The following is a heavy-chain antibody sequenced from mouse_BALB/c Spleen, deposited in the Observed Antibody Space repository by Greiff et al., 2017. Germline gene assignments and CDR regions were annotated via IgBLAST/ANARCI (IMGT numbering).Heavy chain of an antibody. J-gene: IGHJ4*01. Sequence: VQLQQSGAELMKPGASVKISCKATGYTFSSYWIEWVKQRPGHGLEWIGEILPGSGSTNYNEKFKGKATFTADTSSNTAYMQLSSLTSEDSAVYYCARTGGYGVYYYAMDYWGQGTSVTVSS. CDR1: GYTFSSYW. CDR2: ILPGSGST. CDR3: ARTGGYGVYYYAMDY. D-gene: IGHD1-2*01. V-gene: IGHV1-9*01.